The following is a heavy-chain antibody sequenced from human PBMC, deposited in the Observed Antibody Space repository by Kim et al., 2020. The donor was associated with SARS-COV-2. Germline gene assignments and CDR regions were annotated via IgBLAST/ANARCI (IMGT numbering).Heavy chain of an antibody. CDR3: AREGVTMVRGVIIVLGMDV. D-gene: IGHD3-10*01. J-gene: IGHJ6*02. Sequence: RVTISRDHAKNTLYLKMNSLRAEDTAVYYCAREGVTMVRGVIIVLGMDVWGQGTTVTVSS. V-gene: IGHV3-74*01.